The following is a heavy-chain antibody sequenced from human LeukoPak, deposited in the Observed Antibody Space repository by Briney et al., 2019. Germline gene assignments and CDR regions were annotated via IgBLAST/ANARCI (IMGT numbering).Heavy chain of an antibody. J-gene: IGHJ6*02. CDR3: ARDYDSSGYYSSTEYYGMDV. D-gene: IGHD3-22*01. CDR2: INPNSGGT. CDR1: GYTFTGYY. V-gene: IGHV1-2*02. Sequence: GASVKVSCKASGYTFTGYYMHWVRQAPGQGLEWMGWINPNSGGTNYAQKFQGRVTMTRDTSISTAYMELRSLRSDDTAVYYCARDYDSSGYYSSTEYYGMDVWGQGTTVTVSS.